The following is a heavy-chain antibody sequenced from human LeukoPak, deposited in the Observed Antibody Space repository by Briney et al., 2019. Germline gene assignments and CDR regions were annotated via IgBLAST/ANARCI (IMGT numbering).Heavy chain of an antibody. CDR3: ARGSNWNYESRYYYYMDV. CDR2: MNPNSGNT. J-gene: IGHJ6*03. Sequence: ASVKVSCKASGYTFTSYDINWVRQATGQGLEWMGWMNPNSGNTGYAQKFQGRVTITRNTSISTAYMELSSLRSEDTAVYYCARGSNWNYESRYYYYMDVWGKGTTVTVSS. CDR1: GYTFTSYD. D-gene: IGHD1-7*01. V-gene: IGHV1-8*03.